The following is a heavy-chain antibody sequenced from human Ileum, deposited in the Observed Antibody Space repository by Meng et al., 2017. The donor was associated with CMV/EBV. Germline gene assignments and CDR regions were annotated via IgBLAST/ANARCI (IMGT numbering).Heavy chain of an antibody. Sequence: GDYYWSWFRQTPGKGLGWIGYIYYSGNTYYNPSLKSRVTISADTSKNQFSLQLTSLTAADTAVYFCARARRDPEYCSGGSCYAFDYWGQGTLVTVSS. CDR2: IYYSGNT. CDR3: ARARRDPEYCSGGSCYAFDY. D-gene: IGHD2-15*01. J-gene: IGHJ4*02. V-gene: IGHV4-30-4*01. CDR1: GDYY.